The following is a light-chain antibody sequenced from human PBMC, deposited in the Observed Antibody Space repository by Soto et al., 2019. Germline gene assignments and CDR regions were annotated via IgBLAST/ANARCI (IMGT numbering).Light chain of an antibody. J-gene: IGKJ1*01. Sequence: EIVMTQSPATLSVSPVERATLSCRASQSVSSNLAWYQQKPGQAPRLLIYGASTRATGIPARFSGSGSGTEFTLTISSLQSEDFAVYYCRQYNNWPPATFGQGTKV. CDR2: GAS. V-gene: IGKV3-15*01. CDR1: QSVSSN. CDR3: RQYNNWPPAT.